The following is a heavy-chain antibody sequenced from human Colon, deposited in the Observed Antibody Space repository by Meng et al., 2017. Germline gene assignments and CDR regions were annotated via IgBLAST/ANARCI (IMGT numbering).Heavy chain of an antibody. CDR2: ISSSSSYI. Sequence: GSLKISCAASGFTFSSSSMNWVRQAPGKGLEWVSSISSSSSYIYYADSVKGRFAISRDNAKNSLYLQMNSLRAEDTAVYYCARSITMVRGSALGFDYWGQGTLVTVSS. D-gene: IGHD3-10*01. CDR3: ARSITMVRGSALGFDY. V-gene: IGHV3-21*01. J-gene: IGHJ4*02. CDR1: GFTFSSSS.